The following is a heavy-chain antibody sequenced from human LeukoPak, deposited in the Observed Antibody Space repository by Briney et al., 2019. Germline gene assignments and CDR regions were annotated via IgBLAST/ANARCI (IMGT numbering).Heavy chain of an antibody. D-gene: IGHD4-23*01. CDR3: ARGLSLGYGGNSGLFLRNPYYFDY. CDR2: INHSGST. Sequence: PSETLSLTCAVYGGSFSGYYWSWIRQPPGKGLEWIGEINHSGSTNYNPSLKSRVTISVDTSKNQFSLKLSSVTAADTAVYYCARGLSLGYGGNSGLFLRNPYYFDYWGQGTLVTVSS. CDR1: GGSFSGYY. J-gene: IGHJ4*02. V-gene: IGHV4-34*01.